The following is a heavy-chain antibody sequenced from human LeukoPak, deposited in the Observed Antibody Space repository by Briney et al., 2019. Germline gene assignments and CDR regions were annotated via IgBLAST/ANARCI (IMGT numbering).Heavy chain of an antibody. CDR2: INPDGSSA. D-gene: IGHD4-11*01. Sequence: GGSLRLSCAASGFTFSDYWMHWVRQAPGKGLVWVSRINPDGSSASYADSVKGRFTISRDNAKNTLYLQMNSLRVEDTAVYYCARFKVTVTSIPWGQGTLVTVSS. J-gene: IGHJ5*02. CDR1: GFTFSDYW. CDR3: ARFKVTVTSIP. V-gene: IGHV3-74*01.